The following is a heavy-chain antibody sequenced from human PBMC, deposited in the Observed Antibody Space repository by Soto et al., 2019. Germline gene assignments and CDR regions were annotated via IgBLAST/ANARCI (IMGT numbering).Heavy chain of an antibody. CDR3: ARDLRRAASSSDAFDI. J-gene: IGHJ3*02. D-gene: IGHD2-15*01. Sequence: ASVKVSCKASGYTFTGYYMHWVRQAPGQGLEWMGWINPNSGGTNYAQKFQGWVTMTRDTSIRTAYMELSRLRSDDTAVYYCARDLRRAASSSDAFDIWGQGTMVTVSS. V-gene: IGHV1-2*04. CDR1: GYTFTGYY. CDR2: INPNSGGT.